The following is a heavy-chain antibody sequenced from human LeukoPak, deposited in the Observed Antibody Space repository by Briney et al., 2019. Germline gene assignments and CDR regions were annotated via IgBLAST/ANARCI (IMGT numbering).Heavy chain of an antibody. J-gene: IGHJ4*02. V-gene: IGHV4-59*01. D-gene: IGHD3-10*01. CDR1: GGSISSYY. CDR2: IYYSGST. Sequence: SETLSLTCTVSGGSISSYYWSWIRQPPGKGLEWIGYIYYSGSTNYNPSLKSRVTISVDTSKNQFSLKLSSVTAADTAVYYCARDYRGSGSWRVFDYRGQGTLVTVSS. CDR3: ARDYRGSGSWRVFDY.